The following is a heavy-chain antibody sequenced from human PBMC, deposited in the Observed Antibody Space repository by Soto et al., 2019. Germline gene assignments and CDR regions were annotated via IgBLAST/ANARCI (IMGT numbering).Heavy chain of an antibody. CDR2: IKSKTDGGTT. Sequence: EVQLVESGGGLVKPGGSLRLSCAASGFTFSNAWMSWVRQAPGKGLEWVGGIKSKTDGGTTDYAAPVKARFTISRDDSKNTLYLQLNSLKTEDTAVSYCTTDPYSDFWSGYRTNWFDPWGQGTLVTVSS. D-gene: IGHD3-3*01. CDR3: TTDPYSDFWSGYRTNWFDP. J-gene: IGHJ5*02. V-gene: IGHV3-15*01. CDR1: GFTFSNAW.